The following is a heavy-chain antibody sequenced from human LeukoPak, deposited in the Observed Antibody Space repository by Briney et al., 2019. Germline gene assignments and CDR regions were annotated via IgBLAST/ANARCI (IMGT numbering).Heavy chain of an antibody. D-gene: IGHD2-15*01. V-gene: IGHV4-59*08. CDR2: IYYSGST. J-gene: IGHJ4*02. Sequence: SETLSLTCTVSGGSISSYYWSWIRQPPGKGLEWIGYIYYSGSTNYNPSLKSRVTISVDTSKNQFSLNLNSVTAADTALYFCARHVEGWSAPVADFWGQGALVTVSS. CDR1: GGSISSYY. CDR3: ARHVEGWSAPVADF.